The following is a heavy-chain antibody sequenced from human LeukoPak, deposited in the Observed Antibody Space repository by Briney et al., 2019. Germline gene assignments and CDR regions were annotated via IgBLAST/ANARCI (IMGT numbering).Heavy chain of an antibody. D-gene: IGHD3-10*01. V-gene: IGHV3-23*01. J-gene: IGHJ4*02. CDR1: GFTFSSYA. CDR2: ISGSGGST. CDR3: AKAPSYYGSGSYYKGPDY. Sequence: GGSLRLSCAASGFTFSSYAMSWVRQAPGKGLEWVSAISGSGGSTYYADSVKGRFTISRDNSKNTLYLQMNSLRAEDTAVYYCAKAPSYYGSGSYYKGPDYWGQGTLVTVSS.